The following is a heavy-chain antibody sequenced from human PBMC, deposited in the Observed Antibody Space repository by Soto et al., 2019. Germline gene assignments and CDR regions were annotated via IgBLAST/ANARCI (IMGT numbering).Heavy chain of an antibody. D-gene: IGHD6-13*01. CDR3: ASGIAAAAEPFDY. CDR2: ISYDGSNK. V-gene: IGHV3-30-3*01. Sequence: QVQLVESGGGVVQPGRSLRLSCAASGFTFSSYAMHWVRQAPGKGLEWVAVISYDGSNKYYADSVKDRFTISRDNSKNTRYLQMNSLRVEDTAVYYCASGIAAAAEPFDYWGQGTLVTVSS. CDR1: GFTFSSYA. J-gene: IGHJ4*02.